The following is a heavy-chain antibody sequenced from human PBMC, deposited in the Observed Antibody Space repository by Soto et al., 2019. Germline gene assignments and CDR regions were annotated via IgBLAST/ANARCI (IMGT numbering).Heavy chain of an antibody. D-gene: IGHD6-13*01. Sequence: GSLRLSCXASGFTFRSFTMNWVRQAPGKGLEWVSTISSNSAYIYYTDALRGRFTISRDNAKNPLHLQMNSLRAEDTAVYYCTRDASRDSSARGWFDPWGPGTLVTVSP. CDR1: GFTFRSFT. CDR2: ISSNSAYI. CDR3: TRDASRDSSARGWFDP. V-gene: IGHV3-21*01. J-gene: IGHJ5*02.